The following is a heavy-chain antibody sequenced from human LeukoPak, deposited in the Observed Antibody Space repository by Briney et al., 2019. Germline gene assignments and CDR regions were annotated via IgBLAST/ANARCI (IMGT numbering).Heavy chain of an antibody. J-gene: IGHJ5*02. V-gene: IGHV4-34*01. CDR3: ARGGRYCSGGSCPAWFDP. D-gene: IGHD2-15*01. CDR2: INHSGST. Sequence: PSETLSLTCTVSGGSISSYYWSWIRQPPGKGLEWIGEINHSGSTNYNPSLKSRVTISVDTSKNQFSLKLSSVTAADTAVYYCARGGRYCSGGSCPAWFDPWGQGTLVTVSS. CDR1: GGSISSYY.